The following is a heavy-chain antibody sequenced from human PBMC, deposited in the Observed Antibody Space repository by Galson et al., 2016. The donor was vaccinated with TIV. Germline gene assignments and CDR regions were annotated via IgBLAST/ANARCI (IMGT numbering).Heavy chain of an antibody. CDR1: GCTFSSYY. CDR3: SSASHLVPTVHHY. Sequence: SVKVSCKASGCTFSSYYISWLRQIPGQGFEWMGRINPAVGLTKYAQRFQGRLTITAADMKLSSLRSSDTVADYCSSASHLVPTVHHYWGQGTLVIVSS. V-gene: IGHV1-69*02. D-gene: IGHD5-12*01. J-gene: IGHJ4*02. CDR2: INPAVGLT.